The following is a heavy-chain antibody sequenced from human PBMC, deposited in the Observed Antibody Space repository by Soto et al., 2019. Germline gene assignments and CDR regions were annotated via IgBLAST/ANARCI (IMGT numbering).Heavy chain of an antibody. V-gene: IGHV3-30*18. CDR2: ISYDGRNK. CDR1: GFTFSSYG. J-gene: IGHJ6*02. D-gene: IGHD6-19*01. Sequence: QVQLVESGGGVVQPGRSLRLSCAASGFTFSSYGMHWVRQAPGKGLEWVAVISYDGRNKYYADSVKGRFTISRDNSKNTLYLQMNSLRAEDTAVYYCAKAKQQWPKSYDYYGMDVWGQGTTVTVSS. CDR3: AKAKQQWPKSYDYYGMDV.